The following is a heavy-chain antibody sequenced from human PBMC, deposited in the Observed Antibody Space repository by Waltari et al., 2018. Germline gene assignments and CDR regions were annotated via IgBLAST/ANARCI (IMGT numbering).Heavy chain of an antibody. CDR3: ARSLVGSGSSYNWFDP. CDR1: GFTVSSNY. D-gene: IGHD3-10*01. J-gene: IGHJ5*02. Sequence: EVQLVESGGGLIQPGGSLRLSCAASGFTVSSNYMSWVRQAPGKGLEWVSVIYSGGSTDYADSVKGRFTISRDNSKNTLYLQMNSLRAEDTAMYYCARSLVGSGSSYNWFDPWGQGTLVTVSS. V-gene: IGHV3-53*01. CDR2: IYSGGST.